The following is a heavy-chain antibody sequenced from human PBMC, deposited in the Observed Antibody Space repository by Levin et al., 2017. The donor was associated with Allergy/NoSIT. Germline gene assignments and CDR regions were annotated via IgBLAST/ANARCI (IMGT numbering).Heavy chain of an antibody. V-gene: IGHV4-30-2*01. D-gene: IGHD4-17*01. CDR1: GGSISSGGYS. Sequence: SQTLSLTCAVSGGSISSGGYSWSWIRQPPGKGLEWIGYIYHSGSTYYNPSLKSRVTISVDRSKNQFSLKLSSVTAADTAVYYCARAPLINYGDYDPTAWPGAFDSWGQGTMVTVSS. J-gene: IGHJ3*02. CDR2: IYHSGST. CDR3: ARAPLINYGDYDPTAWPGAFDS.